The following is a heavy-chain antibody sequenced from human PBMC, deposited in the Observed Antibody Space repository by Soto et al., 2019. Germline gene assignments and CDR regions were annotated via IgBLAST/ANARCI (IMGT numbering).Heavy chain of an antibody. Sequence: QLQLQESGSGLVKPSETLSLTCAVSGDSISSGGYSWNWIRQPPRKGLEWIGYISHSGNTYYNPSLESRVTISIERSKNQFSLNLNSVTAADTAVYYCVRGVYDSSRYYSTVTYGYFDLWGRGTLVTVSS. V-gene: IGHV4-30-2*01. CDR2: ISHSGNT. CDR3: VRGVYDSSRYYSTVTYGYFDL. J-gene: IGHJ2*01. CDR1: GDSISSGGYS. D-gene: IGHD3-22*01.